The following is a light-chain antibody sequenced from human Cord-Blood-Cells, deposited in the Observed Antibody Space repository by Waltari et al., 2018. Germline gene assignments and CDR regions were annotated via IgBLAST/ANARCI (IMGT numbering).Light chain of an antibody. CDR3: QQSYSTPKT. CDR1: QSISSY. V-gene: IGKV1-39*01. Sequence: DIQMTQSPSSLSASVGDRVTITCRASQSISSYLNWYQQKPGKAPKLLIYAASSCQSGVPSRFSGNGSGTDFTLTISSLQPEDFATYYCQQSYSTPKTFGQGTKVEIK. CDR2: AAS. J-gene: IGKJ1*01.